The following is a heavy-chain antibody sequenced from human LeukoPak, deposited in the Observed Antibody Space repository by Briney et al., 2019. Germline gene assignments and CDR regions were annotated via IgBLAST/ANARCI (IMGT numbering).Heavy chain of an antibody. Sequence: PGRSLRLSCAASGFTFSSYAMSWVRQAPGKGLEWVSAISGSGGSTYYADSVKGRFTISRDNSKNTLYLQMNSLRAEDTAVYYCAKGVVVVPAAISPGAGAGASFDYWGQGTLVTVSS. D-gene: IGHD2-2*01. J-gene: IGHJ4*02. CDR1: GFTFSSYA. V-gene: IGHV3-23*01. CDR3: AKGVVVVPAAISPGAGAGASFDY. CDR2: ISGSGGST.